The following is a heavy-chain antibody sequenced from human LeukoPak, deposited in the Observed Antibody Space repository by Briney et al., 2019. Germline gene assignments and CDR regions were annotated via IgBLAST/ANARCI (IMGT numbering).Heavy chain of an antibody. CDR2: IKQDGSEK. CDR1: GFTFSSYW. V-gene: IGHV3-7*01. Sequence: GGSLRLSRAASGFTFSSYWTSWVRQAPGKGLEWVANIKQDGSEKYYVDSVKGRFTISRDNAKNSLYLQMNSLRAEDTAVYYCARDPLYYYGSGSYEDYWGQGTLVTVSS. J-gene: IGHJ4*02. D-gene: IGHD3-10*01. CDR3: ARDPLYYYGSGSYEDY.